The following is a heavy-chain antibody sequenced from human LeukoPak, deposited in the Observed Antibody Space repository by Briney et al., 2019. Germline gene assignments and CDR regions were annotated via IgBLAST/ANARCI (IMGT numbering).Heavy chain of an antibody. CDR1: GGSISSYY. CDR3: ARRVSGNGAYYFDY. J-gene: IGHJ4*02. Sequence: PSETLSLTCTVSGGSISSYYWSWIRQPPGKGLEWIGYIYYSGSTNYNPSLKSRVTISVDTSKNQFSLKLSSVTAADTAVYYCARRVSGNGAYYFDYWGQGTLVTVSS. D-gene: IGHD4-23*01. V-gene: IGHV4-59*01. CDR2: IYYSGST.